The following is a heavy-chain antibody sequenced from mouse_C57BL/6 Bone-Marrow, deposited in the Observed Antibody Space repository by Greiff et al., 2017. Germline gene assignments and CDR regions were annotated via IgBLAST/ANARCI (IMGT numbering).Heavy chain of an antibody. CDR2: ISSGSSTI. V-gene: IGHV5-17*01. J-gene: IGHJ3*01. CDR3: ARGITGGFAY. Sequence: EVQVVESGGGLVKPGGSLKLSCAASGFTFSDYGMHWVRQAPGQGLEWVEYISSGSSTIYYADTVKGRFTISRDNAKNTLFLQLTSLRSEDTAMYYCARGITGGFAYWGQGTLVTVSA. D-gene: IGHD1-1*01. CDR1: GFTFSDYG.